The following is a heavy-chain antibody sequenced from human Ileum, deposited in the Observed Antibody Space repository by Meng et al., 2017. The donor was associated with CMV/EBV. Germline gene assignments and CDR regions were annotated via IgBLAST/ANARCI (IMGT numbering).Heavy chain of an antibody. Sequence: SETLSLTCAVSGVSITTSHWWSWVRQPPGKGLEWIGEVYQSGFTNYKQSFKTRSTISVDTAKNHFSLRLDSVTAADTAVYYCARLRGEGTSYVWGPGTVVTVSS. CDR3: ARLRGEGTSYV. V-gene: IGHV4-4*02. CDR2: VYQSGFT. J-gene: IGHJ3*01. CDR1: GVSITTSHW. D-gene: IGHD2-2*01.